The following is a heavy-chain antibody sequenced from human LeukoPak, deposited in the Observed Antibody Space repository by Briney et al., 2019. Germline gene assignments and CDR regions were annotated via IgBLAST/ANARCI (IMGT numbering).Heavy chain of an antibody. Sequence: SETLSLTCTVSGDSISSGDYYWSWIRQPAGKGLEWIGRISSSGSTNYNPSLKSRVTISVDTSKNQFSLKLSSVTAADTAVYYCARGPPYSYGTNFDYWGQGTLVTVSS. V-gene: IGHV4-61*02. D-gene: IGHD5-18*01. J-gene: IGHJ4*02. CDR1: GDSISSGDYY. CDR2: ISSSGST. CDR3: ARGPPYSYGTNFDY.